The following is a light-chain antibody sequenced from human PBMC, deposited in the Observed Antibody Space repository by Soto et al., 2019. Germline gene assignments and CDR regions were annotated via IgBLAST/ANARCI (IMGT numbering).Light chain of an antibody. J-gene: IGLJ1*01. CDR3: SSFTSSTSYV. V-gene: IGLV2-14*01. Sequence: QSVLTQPASVYGSPGQSIAISCTGTSRDVGSYNSVSWYQQYPGKAPKLMIHDVNNRPSWGSDRVSGSKSGNTASLTISGLQDEDEADYYCSSFTSSTSYVFGSGTKLTVL. CDR1: SRDVGSYNS. CDR2: DVN.